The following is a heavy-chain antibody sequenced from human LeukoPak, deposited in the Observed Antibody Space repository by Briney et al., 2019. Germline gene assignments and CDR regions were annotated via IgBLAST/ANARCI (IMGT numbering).Heavy chain of an antibody. V-gene: IGHV5-51*01. Sequence: GESLKISCKGSGYSLTSYWIGWVRQTPGKGLEWMGIIYPGDSDTRYSPSFQGQVTISADKSISTAYLQWSSLKASDTAMYYCARHWAYSSSPADYWGQGTLVTVSS. CDR1: GYSLTSYW. CDR3: ARHWAYSSSPADY. CDR2: IYPGDSDT. J-gene: IGHJ4*02. D-gene: IGHD6-13*01.